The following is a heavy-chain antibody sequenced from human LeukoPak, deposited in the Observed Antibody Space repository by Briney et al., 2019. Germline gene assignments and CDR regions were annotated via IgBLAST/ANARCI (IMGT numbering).Heavy chain of an antibody. CDR1: AGSISSYY. D-gene: IGHD3-22*01. V-gene: IGHV4-34*01. CDR2: INHSGST. CDR3: ARLNYYDSSGYRRPYWFDY. Sequence: SETLSLTCTVSAGSISSYYWSWIRQPPGKGLEWIGEINHSGSTNYNPSLKSRVTISVDTSKNQFSLKLSSVTAADTAVYYCARLNYYDSSGYRRPYWFDYWGQGTLVTVSS. J-gene: IGHJ4*02.